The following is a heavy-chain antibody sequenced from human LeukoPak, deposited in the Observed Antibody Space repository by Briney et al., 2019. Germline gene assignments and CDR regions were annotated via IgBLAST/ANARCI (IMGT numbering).Heavy chain of an antibody. CDR1: GDSVSSNSAA. J-gene: IGHJ4*02. D-gene: IGHD3-22*01. CDR3: ARAENYYDSSGHATPFDY. CDR2: TYYRSKWYN. V-gene: IGHV6-1*01. Sequence: SQTLSLTCAISGDSVSSNSAAWNWIRQSPSRGLEWLGRTYYRSKWYNDYAVSVRSRITINPDTSKNQFSLQLNSVTPEDTAVYYCARAENYYDSSGHATPFDYWGQGTLVTVSS.